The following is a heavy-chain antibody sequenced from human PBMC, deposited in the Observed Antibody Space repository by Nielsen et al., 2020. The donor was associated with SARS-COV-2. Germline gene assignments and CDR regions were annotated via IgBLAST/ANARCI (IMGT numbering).Heavy chain of an antibody. J-gene: IGHJ6*02. CDR2: INPSISAT. D-gene: IGHD3-9*01. CDR3: ARDMGTISDYYYYYGMDV. CDR1: AYAFSNYY. V-gene: IGHV1-46*01. Sequence: ASVKVSCKASAYAFSNYYIHWVRQAPGQGLEWMGTINPSISATEFAQKFQGRVTLSRDTSTSTVYMDLRSLRIEDTAVYYCARDMGTISDYYYYYGMDVWGQGTTVTVSS.